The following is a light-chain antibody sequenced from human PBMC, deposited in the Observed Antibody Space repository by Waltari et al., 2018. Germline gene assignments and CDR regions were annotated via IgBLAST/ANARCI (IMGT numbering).Light chain of an antibody. Sequence: EIVLTQSPATLSLSPGERVTLSCRASQSVSSYLAWYQQRPGQAPRLLIYNASYRATVIPVRFSGSGSGTDFTLSITTLEPEDFVVYYCQQRSSWPYTFGQGTKLEFK. V-gene: IGKV3-11*01. J-gene: IGKJ2*01. CDR2: NAS. CDR3: QQRSSWPYT. CDR1: QSVSSY.